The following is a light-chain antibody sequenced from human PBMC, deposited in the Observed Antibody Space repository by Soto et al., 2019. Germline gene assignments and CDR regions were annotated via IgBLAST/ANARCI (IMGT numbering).Light chain of an antibody. J-gene: IGLJ1*01. CDR1: SSDVGAYHF. CDR2: EVT. Sequence: QSVLTQPASVSGSPGQSITISCTGSSSDVGAYHFVSWYQHHPGKAPKLILYEVTARPSGVSSRFSGSKSGNTASLTISGLQADDEANYYCSSYTSSNTPDVFGTGTKVTVL. V-gene: IGLV2-14*01. CDR3: SSYTSSNTPDV.